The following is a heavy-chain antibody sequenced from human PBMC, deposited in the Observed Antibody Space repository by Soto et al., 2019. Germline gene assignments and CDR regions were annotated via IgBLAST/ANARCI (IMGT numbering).Heavy chain of an antibody. CDR2: IYYSGST. CDR1: GGSISSGGYY. Sequence: LSETLSLTCTVSGGSISSGGYYWSWIRQHPGKGLEWIGYIYYSGSTYYNPSLKSRVTISVDTSKNQFSLKLSSVTAADTAVYYCAREPLTQAHCSGGSCYQNWYFDLWGRGTLVTVSS. D-gene: IGHD2-15*01. CDR3: AREPLTQAHCSGGSCYQNWYFDL. J-gene: IGHJ2*01. V-gene: IGHV4-31*03.